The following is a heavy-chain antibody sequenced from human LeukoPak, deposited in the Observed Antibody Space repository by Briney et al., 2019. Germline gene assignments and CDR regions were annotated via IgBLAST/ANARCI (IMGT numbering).Heavy chain of an antibody. CDR1: GFTVSSSY. CDR2: IYSGGST. D-gene: IGHD6-13*01. CDR3: ARAPYSSSWYFDY. Sequence: GESLKISCAASGFTVSSSYMTWVRQAPGKGLEWVSVIYSGGSTHYAGSVKGRFTISRDNSKNTVYLQMNSLRAEDTAVYHCARAPYSSSWYFDYWGQGTLATVSS. J-gene: IGHJ4*02. V-gene: IGHV3-66*01.